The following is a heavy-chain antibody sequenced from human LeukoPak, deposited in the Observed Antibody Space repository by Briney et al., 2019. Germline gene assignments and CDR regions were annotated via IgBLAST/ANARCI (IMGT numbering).Heavy chain of an antibody. CDR2: IYTSGST. V-gene: IGHV4-61*02. D-gene: IGHD2-2*01. Sequence: SETLSLTCTVSGGSISSGSYYWSWIRQPAGKGLEWIGRIYTSGSTNYNPSLKSRVTISVDTSKNQFSLKLSSVTAADTAVYYCARQEYQLLDAFDIWGQGTMVTVS. CDR3: ARQEYQLLDAFDI. CDR1: GGSISSGSYY. J-gene: IGHJ3*02.